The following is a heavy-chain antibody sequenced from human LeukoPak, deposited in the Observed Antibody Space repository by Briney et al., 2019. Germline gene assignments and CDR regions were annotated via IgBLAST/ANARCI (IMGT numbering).Heavy chain of an antibody. Sequence: SVKVSCKASVGTFSSYAISWVRQAPGQGLEWMGGIIPIFHTTNYAQRFKGRVSITADKSTTTAYMELSSLTSEDTAIYYCASRPYSSSSPDYYYYYMDVWGKGTTVTVSS. CDR2: IIPIFHTT. D-gene: IGHD6-6*01. CDR3: ASRPYSSSSPDYYYYYMDV. V-gene: IGHV1-69*06. CDR1: VGTFSSYA. J-gene: IGHJ6*03.